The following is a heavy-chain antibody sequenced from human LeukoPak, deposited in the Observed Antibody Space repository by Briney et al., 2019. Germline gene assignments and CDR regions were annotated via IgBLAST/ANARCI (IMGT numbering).Heavy chain of an antibody. CDR2: IWYDGSNK. D-gene: IGHD1-1*01. J-gene: IGHJ3*02. CDR1: GFTFSSYG. V-gene: IGHV3-33*01. CDR3: ARAKHLRRGYAFDI. Sequence: GRSLRLSCAASGFTFSSYGMHWVRQAPGKGLEWVAVIWYDGSNKYYADSVKGRFTISRDNSKNTLYLQMNSLRAEDTAVYYCARAKHLRRGYAFDIWGQGTMVTVSP.